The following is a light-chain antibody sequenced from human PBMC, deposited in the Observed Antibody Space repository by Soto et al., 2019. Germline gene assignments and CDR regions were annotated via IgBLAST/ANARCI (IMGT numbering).Light chain of an antibody. CDR3: GSYTSSDTPYV. V-gene: IGLV2-14*01. CDR1: TSDVGGYKY. CDR2: VVS. Sequence: QSALTQPASVSRSPGQSITISCTGTTSDVGGYKYVSWYQQHPDKAPKLMIYVVSNRPSGVSNRFSGSKSGNTASLTISGLQAEDEAVYYCGSYTSSDTPYVFGTGTKVTVL. J-gene: IGLJ1*01.